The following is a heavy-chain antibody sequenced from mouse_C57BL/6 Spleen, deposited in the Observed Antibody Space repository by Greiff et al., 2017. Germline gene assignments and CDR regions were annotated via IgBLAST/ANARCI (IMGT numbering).Heavy chain of an antibody. D-gene: IGHD4-1*01. Sequence: QVQLQQPGAELVKPGASVKLSCKASGYTFTSYWMQWVKQRPGQGLEWIGEIDPSDSYTNYNQKFKGKATLTVDTSSSTAYMQLSSLTSEDSAVXYCARPGTSYYFDDWGKGTTLTVSS. CDR1: GYTFTSYW. J-gene: IGHJ2*01. CDR3: ARPGTSYYFDD. CDR2: IDPSDSYT. V-gene: IGHV1-50*01.